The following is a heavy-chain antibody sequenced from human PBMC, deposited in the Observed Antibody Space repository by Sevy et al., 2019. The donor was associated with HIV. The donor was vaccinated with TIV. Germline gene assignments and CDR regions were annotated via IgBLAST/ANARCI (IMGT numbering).Heavy chain of an antibody. CDR3: AGADKDYDFWSGYPPTWFDP. CDR2: IYYSGST. V-gene: IGHV4-31*03. J-gene: IGHJ5*02. D-gene: IGHD3-3*01. Sequence: SETLSLTCTVSGGSISSGGYYWSWIRQHPGKGLEWIGYIYYSGSTYYNPSLKSRVTISVDTSKNQFSLKLGSVTAADTAVYYCAGADKDYDFWSGYPPTWFDPWGQGTLVTVSS. CDR1: GGSISSGGYY.